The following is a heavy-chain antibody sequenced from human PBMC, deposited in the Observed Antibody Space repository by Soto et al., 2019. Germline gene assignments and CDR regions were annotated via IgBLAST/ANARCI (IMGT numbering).Heavy chain of an antibody. J-gene: IGHJ6*02. D-gene: IGHD5-12*01. V-gene: IGHV3-30-3*01. CDR1: GFPFSSYA. CDR3: ARDLADIVATTPTDYYHYGMDV. Sequence: GGSLRLSCAASGFPFSSYAMHWVRQAPGKGLEWVAVISYDGSNKYYADSVKGRFTISRDNSKNTLYLQMNSLRAEDTAVYYCARDLADIVATTPTDYYHYGMDVWGQGTTVTVSS. CDR2: ISYDGSNK.